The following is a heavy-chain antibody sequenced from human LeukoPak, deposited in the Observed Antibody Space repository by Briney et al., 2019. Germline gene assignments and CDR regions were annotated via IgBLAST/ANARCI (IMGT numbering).Heavy chain of an antibody. Sequence: GGSLRLSCAASGFTFSTYIMHWVRQAPGKGLEWVAVISYYGSTTYYADSVKGRFTSSRDNSKNTLYLQMNSLRAEDTAVYYCATETTANEFDYWGQGTLVTVSS. CDR1: GFTFSTYI. V-gene: IGHV3-30-3*01. D-gene: IGHD4-17*01. CDR3: ATETTANEFDY. J-gene: IGHJ4*02. CDR2: ISYYGSTT.